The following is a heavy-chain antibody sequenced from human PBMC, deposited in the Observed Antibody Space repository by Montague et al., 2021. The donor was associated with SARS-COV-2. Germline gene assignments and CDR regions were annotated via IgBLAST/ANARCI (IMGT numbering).Heavy chain of an antibody. V-gene: IGHV4-38-2*02. CDR2: IFESGTT. Sequence: SETLSLTCTVSGXSISDGYYWVWIRRPPGKGLEWIGNIFESGTTYYNPXLERRSTMSVDTSKNQFSLKLSSVTAADTAVYYCAREHWENYYDFWSGTNLASDYPYYGMDVWGQGTTVTVSS. CDR3: AREHWENYYDFWSGTNLASDYPYYGMDV. CDR1: GXSISDGYY. J-gene: IGHJ6*02. D-gene: IGHD3-3*01.